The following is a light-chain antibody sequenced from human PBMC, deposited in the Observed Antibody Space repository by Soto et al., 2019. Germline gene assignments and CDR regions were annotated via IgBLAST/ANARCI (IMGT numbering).Light chain of an antibody. Sequence: QSVLTQPASVSGSPGQSITISCNGTSSDVGGHDYVSWYQQHPGKAPKLTIFEVSNRPSGVSNRFSGSKSGNTASLTISGLQAEDEADYYYSSYTDSNTLYVFGSGTKLTVL. CDR2: EVS. CDR3: SSYTDSNTLYV. CDR1: SSDVGGHDY. V-gene: IGLV2-14*01. J-gene: IGLJ1*01.